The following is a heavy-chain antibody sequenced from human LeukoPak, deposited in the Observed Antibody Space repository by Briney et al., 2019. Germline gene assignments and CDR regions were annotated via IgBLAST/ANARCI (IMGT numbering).Heavy chain of an antibody. CDR3: ARGRIVGATVYWYFGL. D-gene: IGHD1-26*01. V-gene: IGHV4-59*01. CDR2: IYYSGST. CDR1: GGSISSYY. J-gene: IGHJ2*01. Sequence: SETLSLTCTVSGGSISSYYWSWIRQPPGKGLEWIGYIYYSGSTNYNPSLKSRVTISVDTSKNQFSLKLSSVTAADTAVYYCARGRIVGATVYWYFGLWGRGTLVTVSS.